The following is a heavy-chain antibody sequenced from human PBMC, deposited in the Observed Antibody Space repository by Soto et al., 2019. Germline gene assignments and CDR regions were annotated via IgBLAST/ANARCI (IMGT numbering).Heavy chain of an antibody. D-gene: IGHD3-3*01. Sequence: GGSLRLSCAASGFTFSSYGMHWVRQAPGKGLEWVAVIWYDGSNKYYADSVKGRFTISRDNSKNTLYLQMNSLKTEDTAAYYCTTDVGWVHITRLDYWGQGTLVTVSS. CDR1: GFTFSSYG. CDR2: IWYDGSNK. J-gene: IGHJ4*02. V-gene: IGHV3-33*01. CDR3: TTDVGWVHITRLDY.